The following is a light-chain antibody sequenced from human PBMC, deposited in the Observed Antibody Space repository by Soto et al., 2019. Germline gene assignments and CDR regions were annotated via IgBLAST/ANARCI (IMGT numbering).Light chain of an antibody. V-gene: IGLV2-8*01. CDR1: SSDVGGYNY. CDR2: EVS. CDR3: SSDAGSNNYVV. J-gene: IGLJ2*01. Sequence: QSALTQPPSASGSPGQSVTISCTGTSSDVGGYNYVSWYQQHPGKAPKLMIYEVSKRPSGVPDRFSGSKSGNTASLTVSGLQAEDEADYYCSSDAGSNNYVVFGGVTKLTVL.